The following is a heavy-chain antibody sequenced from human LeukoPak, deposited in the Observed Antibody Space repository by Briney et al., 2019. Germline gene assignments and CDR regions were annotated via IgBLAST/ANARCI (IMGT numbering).Heavy chain of an antibody. CDR3: ARDSLVGAHDY. CDR2: IIPILGIA. Sequence: GASVKVSCKASGGTFSSYAISWVRQAPGQGLEWMGRIIPILGIANYAQKFQGRVTITADKSTSTAYTELSSLRSEDTAVYYCARDSLVGAHDYWGQGTLVTVSS. J-gene: IGHJ4*02. V-gene: IGHV1-69*04. CDR1: GGTFSSYA. D-gene: IGHD1-26*01.